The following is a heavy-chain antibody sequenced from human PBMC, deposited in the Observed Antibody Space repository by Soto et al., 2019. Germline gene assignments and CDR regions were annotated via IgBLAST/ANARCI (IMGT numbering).Heavy chain of an antibody. Sequence: GGSLRLSCAASGFTFSGYAMHWVRQAPGKGLEWVAVISYDGSNKYYADSVKGRFTISRDNSKNTLYLQMNSLRAEDTAVYYCARESSLYGYYYGMDVWGQGTTVTVSS. J-gene: IGHJ6*02. V-gene: IGHV3-30-3*01. D-gene: IGHD4-17*01. CDR1: GFTFSGYA. CDR2: ISYDGSNK. CDR3: ARESSLYGYYYGMDV.